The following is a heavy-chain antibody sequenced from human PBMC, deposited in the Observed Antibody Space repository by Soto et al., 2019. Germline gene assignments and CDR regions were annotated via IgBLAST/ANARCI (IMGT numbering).Heavy chain of an antibody. CDR2: FDWNDDK. CDR1: GFSLTTSGMC. J-gene: IGHJ6*02. CDR3: ARIIGGITMVRGVIMPHHYGMDV. D-gene: IGHD3-10*01. V-gene: IGHV2-70*01. Sequence: SGPTLVNPTQTLTLTCTFSGFSLTTSGMCVSWIRQPPGKALEWLALFDWNDDKYYSTSLKTRLTISKDTSKNQVVLTMTNMDPGDTATYYCARIIGGITMVRGVIMPHHYGMDVWGQGTTVTVSS.